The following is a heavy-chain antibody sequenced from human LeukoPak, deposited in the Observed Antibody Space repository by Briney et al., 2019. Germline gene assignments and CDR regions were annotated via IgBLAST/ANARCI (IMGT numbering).Heavy chain of an antibody. CDR1: GYTFTGYY. V-gene: IGHV1-2*02. CDR2: INPNSGGT. CDR3: ARGRARVGATFGSDWFDP. D-gene: IGHD1-26*01. J-gene: IGHJ5*02. Sequence: GASVKVSCKASGYTFTGYYMHWVRQAPGQGLEWMGWINPNSGGTNYAQKFQGRVTMTRDTSISTAYMELSRLRSDDTAVYYCARGRARVGATFGSDWFDPWGQGTLVTVSS.